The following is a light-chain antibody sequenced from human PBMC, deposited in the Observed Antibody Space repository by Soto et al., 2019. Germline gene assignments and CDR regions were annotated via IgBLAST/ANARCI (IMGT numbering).Light chain of an antibody. CDR1: QSVNSK. J-gene: IGKJ4*01. CDR3: QQYNNWPLG. Sequence: IMMSQSPATLSVSPGERATLSCRASQSVNSKLAWYQQKPGQAPRLLTHDASTRATGIPARFSGSGSGTEFTLPISSLQSEDFAVYYCQQYNNWPLGFGGGTKVDIK. CDR2: DAS. V-gene: IGKV3-15*01.